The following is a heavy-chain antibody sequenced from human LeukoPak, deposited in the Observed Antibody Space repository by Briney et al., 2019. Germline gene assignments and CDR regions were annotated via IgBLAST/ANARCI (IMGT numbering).Heavy chain of an antibody. CDR1: GYTFTGYY. V-gene: IGHV1-18*04. CDR2: ISAYNGNT. CDR3: ARGRTSLFDY. Sequence: ASVKVSCKASGYTFTGYYMHWVRQAPGQGLEWMGWISAYNGNTNYAQKLQGRVTMTTDTSTSAAYMELRSLRSDDTAVYYCARGRTSLFDYWGQGTLVTVSS. J-gene: IGHJ4*02.